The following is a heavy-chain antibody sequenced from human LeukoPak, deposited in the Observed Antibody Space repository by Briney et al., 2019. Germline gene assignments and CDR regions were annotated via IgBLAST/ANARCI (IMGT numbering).Heavy chain of an antibody. D-gene: IGHD3-10*01. CDR3: ARVIAGRLGYYGSGSYYNWFDP. V-gene: IGHV1-69*06. CDR2: IIPIFGTA. Sequence: SLKLSCKASGGTFSSYAISWVRQAPGQGLEWMGGIIPIFGTANYAQKFQGRVTITADKSTSTAYMELSSLRSEDTAVYYCARVIAGRLGYYGSGSYYNWFDPWGQGTLVTVSS. J-gene: IGHJ5*02. CDR1: GGTFSSYA.